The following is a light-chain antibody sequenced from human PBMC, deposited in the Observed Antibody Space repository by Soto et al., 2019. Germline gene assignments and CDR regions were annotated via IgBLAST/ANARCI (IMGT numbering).Light chain of an antibody. J-gene: IGLJ3*02. Sequence: QSALTQPRSVSGSPGQSVTISCTGTSSDVGGYNYVSWYQQHPGKAPKLMIYDVSKRPSGVPDRFSGSKSDNTASLTISGLQAEDEADYYCCSYAGNYTRVFGGGTKVTVL. CDR2: DVS. CDR3: CSYAGNYTRV. CDR1: SSDVGGYNY. V-gene: IGLV2-11*01.